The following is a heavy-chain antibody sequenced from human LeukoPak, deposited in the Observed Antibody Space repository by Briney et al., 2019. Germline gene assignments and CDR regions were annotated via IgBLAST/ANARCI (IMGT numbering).Heavy chain of an antibody. V-gene: IGHV3-33*01. CDR1: GFTFSSYG. CDR3: ARDFVVCSGDSCYSGYDY. CDR2: IWYDGSNK. Sequence: GGSLRLSCAASGFTFSSYGMHWVRQAPGKGLEWVAVIWYDGSNKYYADSVKGRFTISRDNSKNTLYLQMNSLRAEDTAVYYCARDFVVCSGDSCYSGYDYWGQGTLVTVSS. J-gene: IGHJ4*02. D-gene: IGHD2-15*01.